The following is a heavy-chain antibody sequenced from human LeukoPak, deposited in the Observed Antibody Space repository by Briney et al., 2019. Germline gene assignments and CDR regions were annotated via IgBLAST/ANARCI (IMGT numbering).Heavy chain of an antibody. CDR2: IYHSGDT. CDR3: AKGTSSRWYYFDY. D-gene: IGHD6-19*01. Sequence: PSETLSLTCIVSGYSITSGYYWGWIRQPPGKGLEWIGSIYHSGDTYYNPSLKSRVTISVDTSKNQFSLKLDSVTAADTAVYYCAKGTSSRWYYFDYWGQGTLVTVSS. J-gene: IGHJ4*02. V-gene: IGHV4-38-2*02. CDR1: GYSITSGYY.